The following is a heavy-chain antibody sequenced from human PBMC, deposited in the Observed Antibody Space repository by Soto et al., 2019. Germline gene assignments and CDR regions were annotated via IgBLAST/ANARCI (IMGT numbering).Heavy chain of an antibody. CDR2: VNPSDSQT. J-gene: IGHJ4*02. D-gene: IGHD6-19*01. CDR3: TRGHGWVDF. CDR1: GYTFTNNW. V-gene: IGHV5-10-1*03. Sequence: EVQLVQSGAEVKKPGESLQISCNISGYTFTNNWISWVRQMPGKGLEWMGRVNPSDSQTNYSPSFEGRVTISADKSISAAHLQWSSLEASDTAIYYCTRGHGWVDFWGQGTLVSVSS.